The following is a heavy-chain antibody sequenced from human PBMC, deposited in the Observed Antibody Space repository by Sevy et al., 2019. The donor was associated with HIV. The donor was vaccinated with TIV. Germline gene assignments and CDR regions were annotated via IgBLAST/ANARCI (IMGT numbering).Heavy chain of an antibody. Sequence: GGSLRLSCVASGFTFPIYSVVWVRRAPGKGLEWLTLISYDGNNRYYADSVKGRFTISRANSNNILYLQMTSLRVEDTAVYFCARVAVEYCTNDCYHRFDHWGLGTLVTVSS. V-gene: IGHV3-30*04. D-gene: IGHD2-8*01. J-gene: IGHJ4*02. CDR1: GFTFPIYS. CDR2: ISYDGNNR. CDR3: ARVAVEYCTNDCYHRFDH.